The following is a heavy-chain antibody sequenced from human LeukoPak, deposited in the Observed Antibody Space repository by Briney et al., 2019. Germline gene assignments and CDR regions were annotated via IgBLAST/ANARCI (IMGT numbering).Heavy chain of an antibody. CDR1: GFTFSGYS. D-gene: IGHD6-13*01. CDR3: AKPVNPWGIEGYYMDV. V-gene: IGHV3-21*04. J-gene: IGHJ6*03. Sequence: GGSLRLSCAASGFTFSGYSMNWIRQAPGKGLEWVSSISSSNTYIYYAESVKGRFTISRDNSKNTLYLQMNSLRAEDTAVYYCAKPVNPWGIEGYYMDVWGKGTTVTVSS. CDR2: ISSSNTYI.